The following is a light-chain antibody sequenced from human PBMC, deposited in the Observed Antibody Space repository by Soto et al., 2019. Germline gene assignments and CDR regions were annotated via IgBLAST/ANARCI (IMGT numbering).Light chain of an antibody. Sequence: QSALTQPASVSGSPGQSITISCTGTTIDIGTYNHVSWYQQEPGKAPKVVIYNVSNRPSGISYRFSGSKSGNTASLTISGLQAEDEGDYYCCSYTTTSTYVFGTGTKLTVL. CDR2: NVS. J-gene: IGLJ1*01. CDR1: TIDIGTYNH. CDR3: CSYTTTSTYV. V-gene: IGLV2-14*01.